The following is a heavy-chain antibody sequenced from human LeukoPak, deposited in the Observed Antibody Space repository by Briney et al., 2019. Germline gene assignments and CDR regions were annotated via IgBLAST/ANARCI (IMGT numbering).Heavy chain of an antibody. D-gene: IGHD3-22*01. J-gene: IGHJ4*02. CDR2: ISAYNGNT. Sequence: ASVKVSCKASGYTFTSYGISWVRQAPGQGLEWMGWISAYNGNTNSAQKLQGRVTMTTDTSTSTAYMELRSLRSDDTAVYYCAGVHYYESSGTNWGQGTLVTVSS. V-gene: IGHV1-18*01. CDR1: GYTFTSYG. CDR3: AGVHYYESSGTN.